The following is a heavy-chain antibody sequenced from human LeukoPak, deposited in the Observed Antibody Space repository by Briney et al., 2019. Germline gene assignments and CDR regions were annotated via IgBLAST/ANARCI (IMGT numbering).Heavy chain of an antibody. D-gene: IGHD6-19*01. J-gene: IGHJ4*02. V-gene: IGHV1-2*02. CDR1: GYTFTRHH. CDR3: ARDLRVNGWFFDY. CDR2: INPNSGGT. Sequence: ASVRVSCKPSGYTFTRHHIHWVRQAPGQVPEWMGWINPNSGGTNYAPKFQGRVTRTRDTSISTAYMELGGLRSDDTAVYYCARDLRVNGWFFDYWGQGTLVTVSS.